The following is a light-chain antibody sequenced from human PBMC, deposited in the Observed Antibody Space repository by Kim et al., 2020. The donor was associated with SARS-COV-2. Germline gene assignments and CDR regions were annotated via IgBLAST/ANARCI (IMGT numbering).Light chain of an antibody. CDR3: APWDDNLNGWV. CDR1: RSNIGSNT. Sequence: QSVVTQPPSASGTPGQRVTISCSGSRSNIGSNTVNWYQQFPGMAPKLLIFSNSQRPSGVPDRFSGSKSGTSASLAISELRSEDEADYYCAPWDDNLNGWVFGGGTQLTVL. V-gene: IGLV1-44*01. J-gene: IGLJ3*02. CDR2: SNS.